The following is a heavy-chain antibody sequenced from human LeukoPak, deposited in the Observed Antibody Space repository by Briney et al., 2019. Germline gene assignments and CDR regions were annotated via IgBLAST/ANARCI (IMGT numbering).Heavy chain of an antibody. CDR1: GFTFSSYA. V-gene: IGHV3-23*01. CDR2: ISGSGGST. CDR3: AKTGEQLVFNY. Sequence: GGSLRLSCAASGFTFSSYAMSWVRRAPGKGLEWVSAISGSGGSTYYADSVKGRFTISRDNSKNTLYLQMNSLRAEDTAVYYCAKTGEQLVFNYWGQGTLVTVSS. J-gene: IGHJ4*02. D-gene: IGHD6-13*01.